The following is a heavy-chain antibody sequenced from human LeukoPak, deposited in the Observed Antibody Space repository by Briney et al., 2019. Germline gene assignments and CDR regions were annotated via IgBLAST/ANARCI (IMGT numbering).Heavy chain of an antibody. V-gene: IGHV3-30*18. CDR2: ISYDGSNK. CDR3: AKDRDYYFDY. Sequence: GGSLRLSCAASGFTFSSYGMHWVRQAPGKGLEWVAVISYDGSNKYYADSVKGRFTISRDNSKNTLYLQMNGLRAEDTAVYYCAKDRDYYFDYWGQGTLVTVSS. D-gene: IGHD3/OR15-3a*01. CDR1: GFTFSSYG. J-gene: IGHJ4*02.